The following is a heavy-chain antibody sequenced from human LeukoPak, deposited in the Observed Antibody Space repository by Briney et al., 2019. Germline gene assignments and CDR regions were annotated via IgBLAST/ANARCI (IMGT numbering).Heavy chain of an antibody. CDR2: VNQGGSET. V-gene: IGHV3-7*01. Sequence: GGSLRLSCAASGFSFNTYWMTWVRQAPGKGLEWVAHVNQGGSETYYVDSVKGRFIISRDNAKNSMYLQMNSLRAEDTAVYYCVRGGLYHYSGTSGDYWGQGTLVTVSS. J-gene: IGHJ4*02. CDR3: VRGGLYHYSGTSGDY. CDR1: GFSFNTYW. D-gene: IGHD3-16*02.